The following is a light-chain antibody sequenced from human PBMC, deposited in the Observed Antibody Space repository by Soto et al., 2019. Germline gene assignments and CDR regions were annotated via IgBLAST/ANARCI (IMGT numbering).Light chain of an antibody. Sequence: DGPMSQSPSAVSGSVGDRVTITCRASQTISSWLAWYQQKPGKAPKLLIYKASTLKSGVPSRFSGSGSGTEFTLTISSLQPDDFATYYCQQYNSYSFGQGTKV. V-gene: IGKV1-5*03. CDR1: QTISSW. CDR3: QQYNSYS. J-gene: IGKJ1*01. CDR2: KAS.